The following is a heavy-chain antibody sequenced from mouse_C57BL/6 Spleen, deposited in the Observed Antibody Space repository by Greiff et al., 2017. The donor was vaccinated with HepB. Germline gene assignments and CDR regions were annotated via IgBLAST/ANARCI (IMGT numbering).Heavy chain of an antibody. Sequence: QVQLKQPGAELVKPGASVKLSCTASGYTFTSYWMHWVKQRPGQGLEWIGMIHPNSGSTNYNEKFKSKATLTVDKSSSTGYMQLSSLTSEDSAVYGCACLYDYDGWFFDCWGQGTTLTVSS. V-gene: IGHV1-64*01. D-gene: IGHD1-1*01. J-gene: IGHJ2*01. CDR2: IHPNSGST. CDR3: ACLYDYDGWFFDC. CDR1: GYTFTSYW.